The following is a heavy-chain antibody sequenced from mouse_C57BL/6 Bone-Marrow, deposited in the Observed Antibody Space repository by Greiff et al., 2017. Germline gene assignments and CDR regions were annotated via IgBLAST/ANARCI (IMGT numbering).Heavy chain of an antibody. V-gene: IGHV1-5*01. CDR1: GYTSTSYW. Sequence: VQLQQSGTVLARPGASVKMSCKTSGYTSTSYWMHWVKQRPGQGLEWIGAIYPGNSDTSYNQKFKGKAKLTAVTSASTAYMELSSLTNEDSAVYYCTKDYYGSSPAWFAYWGQGTLVTVSA. CDR3: TKDYYGSSPAWFAY. J-gene: IGHJ3*01. D-gene: IGHD1-1*01. CDR2: IYPGNSDT.